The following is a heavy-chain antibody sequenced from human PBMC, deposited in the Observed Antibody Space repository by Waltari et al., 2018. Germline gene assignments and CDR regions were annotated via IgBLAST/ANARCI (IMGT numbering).Heavy chain of an antibody. Sequence: QVQLQESGPGLVKPSETLSLTCTVSGGSISSYYWSWIRPPPGKGLEWIGYIYYSGSTNYNPSLKSRVTISVDTSKNQFSLKLSSVTAADTAVYYCARATGYCSGGSCWPNYYYGMDVWGQGTTVTVSS. CDR3: ARATGYCSGGSCWPNYYYGMDV. D-gene: IGHD2-15*01. CDR2: IYYSGST. CDR1: GGSISSYY. V-gene: IGHV4-59*01. J-gene: IGHJ6*02.